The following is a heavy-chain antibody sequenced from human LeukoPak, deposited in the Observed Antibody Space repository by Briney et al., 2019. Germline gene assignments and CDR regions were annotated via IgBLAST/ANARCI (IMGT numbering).Heavy chain of an antibody. J-gene: IGHJ4*02. CDR2: ISSSGSTI. D-gene: IGHD1-26*01. CDR3: ARVSSGSYWRFDY. V-gene: IGHV3-11*01. Sequence: GGSLRLSCAASGFTFSDYYMSWIRQAPVKELEWVSYISSSGSTIYYADSVKGRFTISRDNAKNSLYLQMNSLRAEDTAVYYCARVSSGSYWRFDYWGQGTLVTVSS. CDR1: GFTFSDYY.